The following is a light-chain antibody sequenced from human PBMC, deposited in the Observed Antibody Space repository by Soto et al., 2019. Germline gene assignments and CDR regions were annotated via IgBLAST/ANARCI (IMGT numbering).Light chain of an antibody. CDR3: QHYTIYPYT. J-gene: IGKJ2*01. V-gene: IGKV1-5*01. CDR1: RSISDS. Sequence: DIQMTQSPSSLSASVGDRVTITCRASRSISDSLAWYQQKPGRAPNLLIFDASSLQSGVPSRFSGSGSGTEFTLTISSLQPDHFATYYCQHYTIYPYTFGQGTKLEIK. CDR2: DAS.